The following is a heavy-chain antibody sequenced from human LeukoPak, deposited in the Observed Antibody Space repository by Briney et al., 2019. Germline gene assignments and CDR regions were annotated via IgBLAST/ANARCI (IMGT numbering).Heavy chain of an antibody. CDR3: ATLRGVRPYFDY. J-gene: IGHJ4*02. D-gene: IGHD3-10*01. CDR2: FDPEDGET. CDR1: GYTLAELS. V-gene: IGHV1-24*01. Sequence: ASVKVSCKVSGYTLAELSMHWMRQAPGKGLEWMGGFDPEDGETIYAQKFQGRVTMTEDTSTDTAYMELSSLRSEDTAVYYCATLRGVRPYFDYWGQGTLVTVSS.